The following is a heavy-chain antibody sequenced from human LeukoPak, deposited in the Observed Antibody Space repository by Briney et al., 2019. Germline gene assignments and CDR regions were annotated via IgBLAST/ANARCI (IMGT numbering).Heavy chain of an antibody. D-gene: IGHD6-19*01. CDR1: GGTFSSYA. CDR3: STYSNGWSSY. V-gene: IGHV3-15*01. Sequence: SCKASGGTFSSYAISWVRQAPGKGLEWVGRIKRNIDGGTTDYAAPVKGRFTISRDDSKNTLYLQMDSLRTEDTAVYYCSTYSNGWSSYWGQGTLVTVSS. J-gene: IGHJ4*02. CDR2: IKRNIDGGTT.